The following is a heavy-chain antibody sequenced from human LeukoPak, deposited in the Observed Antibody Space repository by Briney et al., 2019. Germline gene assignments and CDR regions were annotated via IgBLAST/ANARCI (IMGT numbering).Heavy chain of an antibody. D-gene: IGHD4-11*01. V-gene: IGHV1-69*01. CDR1: GGTFSSYA. Sequence: SSVKVSCKASGGTFSSYAISWVRHAPAQGLEWMGGIIPIFGTANYAQKFQGRVTITADESTSTAYMELSSLRAEDTAVYYCARDPYSNYWFDPWGQGTLVTVSS. J-gene: IGHJ5*02. CDR2: IIPIFGTA. CDR3: ARDPYSNYWFDP.